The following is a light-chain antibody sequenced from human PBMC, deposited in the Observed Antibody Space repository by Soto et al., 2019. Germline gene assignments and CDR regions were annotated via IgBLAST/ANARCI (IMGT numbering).Light chain of an antibody. J-gene: IGLJ2*01. CDR2: EVS. V-gene: IGLV2-14*01. CDR1: SSDVGGYNY. CDR3: SSYTSSTTVI. Sequence: QSALTQPASVSGSPEQSITISCTGTSSDVGGYNYVSWYQHHPGKAPKLMIYEVSNRPSGVSNRFSGSKSGNTASLTISGLHAEDETDYYCSSYTSSTTVIFGGGTKLTVL.